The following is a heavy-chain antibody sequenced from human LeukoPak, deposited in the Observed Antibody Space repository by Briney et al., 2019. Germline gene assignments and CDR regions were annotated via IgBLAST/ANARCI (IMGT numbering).Heavy chain of an antibody. D-gene: IGHD2-15*01. V-gene: IGHV1-18*01. J-gene: IGHJ4*02. CDR2: ISAYNGNT. CDR3: AREGCSGGSCSPLDY. CDR1: GYTFSNYG. Sequence: ASVKVSCKASGYTFSNYGITWVRQAPGRGLEWMGWISAYNGNTNYAQKLQGRVTMTTDTSTSTAYMELRSLRSDDTAVYYCAREGCSGGSCSPLDYWGQGTLVAVSS.